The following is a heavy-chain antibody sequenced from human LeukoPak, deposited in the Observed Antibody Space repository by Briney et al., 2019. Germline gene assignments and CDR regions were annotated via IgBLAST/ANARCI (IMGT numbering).Heavy chain of an antibody. CDR2: IWYDGSNK. J-gene: IGHJ5*02. CDR1: GFAFSSYG. Sequence: PGGSLRLSGAASGFAFSSYGMHWSRQAPGKGLEWVAVIWYDGSNKYYADSVKGRFTISRDNSKNTLYLQMNSLRAEDTAVYYCARDRKPYSSGWYLNWFDPWGQGTLVTVSS. V-gene: IGHV3-33*01. D-gene: IGHD6-19*01. CDR3: ARDRKPYSSGWYLNWFDP.